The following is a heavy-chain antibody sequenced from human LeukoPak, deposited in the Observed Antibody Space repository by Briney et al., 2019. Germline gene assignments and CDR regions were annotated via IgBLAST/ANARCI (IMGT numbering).Heavy chain of an antibody. CDR2: IKQDGSEK. CDR3: ARDSGYDLADY. V-gene: IGHV3-7*01. J-gene: IGHJ4*02. CDR1: GFTFSSYW. D-gene: IGHD5-12*01. Sequence: GGSLRLSCAAPGFTFSSYWMSWVRQAPGKGLEWVANIKQDGSEKYYVDSVKGRFTISRDNAKNSLYLQMNSLRAEDTAVYYCARDSGYDLADYWGQGTLVTVSS.